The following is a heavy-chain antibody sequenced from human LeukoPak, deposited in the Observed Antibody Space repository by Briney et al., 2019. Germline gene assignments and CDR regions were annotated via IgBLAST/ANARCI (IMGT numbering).Heavy chain of an antibody. J-gene: IGHJ4*02. CDR2: ISYDGSNK. V-gene: IGHV3-30-3*01. CDR1: GFTFSSYA. D-gene: IGHD3-22*01. Sequence: HPGGSLRLSCAASGFTFSSYAMHWVRQAPGKGLEWVAVISYDGSNKYYADSVKGRFTISRDNSKNTLYLQMNSLRAEDTAVYYCAREAGYYDSSGYCFDYWGQGTLVTVSS. CDR3: AREAGYYDSSGYCFDY.